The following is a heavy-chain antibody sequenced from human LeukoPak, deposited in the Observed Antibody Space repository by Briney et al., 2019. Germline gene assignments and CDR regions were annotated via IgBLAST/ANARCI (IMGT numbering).Heavy chain of an antibody. Sequence: PGGSLRLSCAASGFTFSSYGMHWVRQAPGKGLEWVAVIWYDGSNKYYADSVKGRFTISRDNSKNTLYLQMNSLRAEDTAVYYCASQVCSGGSCYHPSVDYWGQGTLVTVSS. CDR2: IWYDGSNK. CDR3: ASQVCSGGSCYHPSVDY. CDR1: GFTFSSYG. D-gene: IGHD2-15*01. V-gene: IGHV3-33*01. J-gene: IGHJ4*02.